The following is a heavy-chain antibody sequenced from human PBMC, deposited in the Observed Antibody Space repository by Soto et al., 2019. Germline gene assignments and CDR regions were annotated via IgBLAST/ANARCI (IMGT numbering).Heavy chain of an antibody. Sequence: PGGSLRLSCAASGFTFSSYGMHWVRQAPGKGLEWVAVIWYDGSNKYYADSVKGRFTISRDNSKNTLYLQMNSLRAEDTAVYYCARVVAAAGTERGNWFDPWGQGTLVTVSS. V-gene: IGHV3-33*01. D-gene: IGHD6-13*01. CDR2: IWYDGSNK. CDR3: ARVVAAAGTERGNWFDP. CDR1: GFTFSSYG. J-gene: IGHJ5*02.